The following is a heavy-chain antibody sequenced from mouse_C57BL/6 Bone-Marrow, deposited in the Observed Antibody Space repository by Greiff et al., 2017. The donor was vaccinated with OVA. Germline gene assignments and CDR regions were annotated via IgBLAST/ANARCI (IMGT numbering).Heavy chain of an antibody. CDR2: INPSTGGT. V-gene: IGHV1-42*01. CDR1: GYSFTGYY. J-gene: IGHJ2*01. D-gene: IGHD1-2*01. CDR3: ARWGLRHFDY. Sequence: EVQGVESGPELVKPGASVKISCKASGYSFTGYYMNWVKQSPEKSLEWIGEINPSTGGTTYNQKFKAKATLTVDKSSSTAYMQLKSLTSEDSAVYYCARWGLRHFDYWGQGTTLTVSS.